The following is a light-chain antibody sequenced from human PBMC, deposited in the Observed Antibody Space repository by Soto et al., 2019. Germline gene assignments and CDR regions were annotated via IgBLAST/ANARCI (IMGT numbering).Light chain of an antibody. CDR1: QSVSSSY. CDR3: QQYGSSRVT. Sequence: EIVLTQSPGTLSLSPGERATLSCRASQSVSSSYLAWYQQKPGQAPRLLIYGASSRATGIPDRFSGSGSGTDFTVTISRLEPEDFAVYYCQQYGSSRVTFGQGKRLEIK. J-gene: IGKJ5*01. CDR2: GAS. V-gene: IGKV3-20*01.